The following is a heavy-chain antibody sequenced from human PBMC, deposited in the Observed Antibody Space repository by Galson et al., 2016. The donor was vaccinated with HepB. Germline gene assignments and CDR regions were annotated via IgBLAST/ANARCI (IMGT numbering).Heavy chain of an antibody. CDR2: INIDGSGK. CDR1: GFPFSDNW. J-gene: IGHJ5*02. V-gene: IGHV3-7*03. D-gene: IGHD2-21*01. Sequence: SLRLSCAASGFPFSDNWMSWVRQAPGKGLEWVANINIDGSGKYYVDSVKGRFTISRDNAKDSLYLQMNRLRPEDTALYYCFPVDGPWGQGTLVTVSS. CDR3: FPVDGP.